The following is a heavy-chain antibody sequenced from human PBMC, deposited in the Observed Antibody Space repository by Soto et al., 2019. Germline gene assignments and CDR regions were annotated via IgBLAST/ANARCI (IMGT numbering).Heavy chain of an antibody. CDR1: GYTFVSYG. Sequence: QLVQSGAEVKKPGASVRVSCETSGYTFVSYGISWVRQAPGQGLEWMGWISPYNGNTNYAEKLKDRVTLTTDTSTDTAFLDLRSLTSDDTAVYFCARDQYYFDSSGYYDFWGQGTLVTVSS. J-gene: IGHJ4*02. V-gene: IGHV1-18*04. D-gene: IGHD3-22*01. CDR2: ISPYNGNT. CDR3: ARDQYYFDSSGYYDF.